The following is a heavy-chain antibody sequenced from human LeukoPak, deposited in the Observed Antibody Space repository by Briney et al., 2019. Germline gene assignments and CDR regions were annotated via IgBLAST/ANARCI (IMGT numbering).Heavy chain of an antibody. Sequence: GGSLRLSCAASGFTFSSYSMNWVRQAPGKGLEWVSYISSSSSTIYYADSVKGRFTISRDNAKNSLYLQMNSLRAEDTAVYYCARERRQGITAAIVGATTAAFDIWAQGTMVTVSS. CDR3: ARERRQGITAAIVGATTAAFDI. V-gene: IGHV3-48*01. CDR2: ISSSSSTI. D-gene: IGHD1-26*01. CDR1: GFTFSSYS. J-gene: IGHJ3*02.